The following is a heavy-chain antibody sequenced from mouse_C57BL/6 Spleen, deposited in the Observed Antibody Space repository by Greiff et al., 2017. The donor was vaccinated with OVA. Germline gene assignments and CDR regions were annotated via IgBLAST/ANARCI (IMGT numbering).Heavy chain of an antibody. D-gene: IGHD2-4*01. Sequence: QVQLKQPGAELVKPGASVKLSCKASGYTFTSYWMHWVKQRPGQGLEWIGMIHPNSGSTNYNEKFKSKATLTVDKSSSTAYMQLSSLTSEDSAVYYCARRAYYDYAGYFDVWGTGTTVTVSS. J-gene: IGHJ1*03. CDR2: IHPNSGST. CDR3: ARRAYYDYAGYFDV. CDR1: GYTFTSYW. V-gene: IGHV1-64*01.